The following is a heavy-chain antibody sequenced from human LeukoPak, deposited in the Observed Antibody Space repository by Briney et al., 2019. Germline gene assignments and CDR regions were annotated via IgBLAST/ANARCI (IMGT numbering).Heavy chain of an antibody. CDR3: ARASFDGSGYFFYPPDY. J-gene: IGHJ4*02. CDR2: ISYDGSNK. CDR1: GFTFSSYA. D-gene: IGHD3-22*01. Sequence: GGSLRLSCAASGFTFSSYAIHWVRQAPGKGLEWVAVISYDGSNKYYADSVKGRFTISRDNSKNTRYLQMNSLRAEDTAVYYCARASFDGSGYFFYPPDYWGQGTLVTVSS. V-gene: IGHV3-30-3*01.